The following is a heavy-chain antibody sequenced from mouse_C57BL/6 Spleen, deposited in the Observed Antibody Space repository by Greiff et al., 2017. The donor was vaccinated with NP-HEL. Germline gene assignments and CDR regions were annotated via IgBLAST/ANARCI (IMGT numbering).Heavy chain of an antibody. CDR1: GFSLTSYG. Sequence: VQLQQSGPGLVQPSQSLSITCTVSGFSLTSYGVHWVRQSPGKGLEWLGVIWRGGSTDYNAAFMSRLSITKDNSKSQVFFKMNSLQADDTAIYYCAKEGLLRDSYAMDYGGQVTSVTVSS. J-gene: IGHJ4*01. D-gene: IGHD2-3*01. CDR3: AKEGLLRDSYAMDY. V-gene: IGHV2-5*01. CDR2: IWRGGST.